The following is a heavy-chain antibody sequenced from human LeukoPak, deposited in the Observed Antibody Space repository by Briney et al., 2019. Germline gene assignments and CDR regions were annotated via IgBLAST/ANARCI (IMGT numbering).Heavy chain of an antibody. V-gene: IGHV3-23*01. Sequence: GGSLRLSCAASGFTFNSYATSWVRQAPAKGLQWVSVISGSGGSTFYAHSVKGRFTISRDNSKNTLHLQMNTLTAEDTAVYYCARESLHDYWGQGTLVTVSS. CDR3: ARESLHDY. CDR2: ISGSGGST. CDR1: GFTFNSYA. J-gene: IGHJ4*02.